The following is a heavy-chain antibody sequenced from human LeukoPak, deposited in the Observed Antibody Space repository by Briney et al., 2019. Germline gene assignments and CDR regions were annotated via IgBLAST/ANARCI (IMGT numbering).Heavy chain of an antibody. Sequence: ASVKDSCKASGYTFTSYYMHWVRQAPGQGLEWMGLINPSVDSTSYAQKFQGRVTMTRDTSTSTVYMELSSLRSEDTAVYYCARVSRGYTYGSFDYWGQGTLVTVSS. J-gene: IGHJ4*02. V-gene: IGHV1-46*01. CDR3: ARVSRGYTYGSFDY. D-gene: IGHD5-18*01. CDR1: GYTFTSYY. CDR2: INPSVDST.